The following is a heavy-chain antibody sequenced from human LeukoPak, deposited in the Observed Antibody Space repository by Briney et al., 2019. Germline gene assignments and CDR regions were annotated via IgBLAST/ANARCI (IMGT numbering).Heavy chain of an antibody. Sequence: SETLSLTCTVSGGSISSYYWSWIRQPPGKGLEWIGNIYYSGTTKYNPSLKSRVTISVDTSKNQFSLKLNSVTAADTAVYYCARDPIVGATSWFDPWGQGTLVTVSS. CDR3: ARDPIVGATSWFDP. CDR2: IYYSGTT. D-gene: IGHD1-26*01. J-gene: IGHJ5*02. V-gene: IGHV4-59*01. CDR1: GGSISSYY.